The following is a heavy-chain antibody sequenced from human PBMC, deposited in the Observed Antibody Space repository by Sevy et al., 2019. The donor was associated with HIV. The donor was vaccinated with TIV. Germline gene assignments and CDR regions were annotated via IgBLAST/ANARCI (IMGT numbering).Heavy chain of an antibody. CDR1: GFTFSSYD. CDR2: IGTAGDT. J-gene: IGHJ4*02. V-gene: IGHV3-13*01. CDR3: ARGGYSSSSDYFDY. D-gene: IGHD6-6*01. Sequence: GGSLRLSCAASGFTFSSYDMHWVRQATGKGLEWVSAIGTAGDTYYPGSVKGRFTISRENAKNPLYLQMNSLRAGDTAVYYCARGGYSSSSDYFDYWGQGTLVTVSS.